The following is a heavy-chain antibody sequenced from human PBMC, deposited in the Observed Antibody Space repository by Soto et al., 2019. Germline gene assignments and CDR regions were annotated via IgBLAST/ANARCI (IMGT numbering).Heavy chain of an antibody. D-gene: IGHD1-26*01. CDR3: AKDYSPVY. CDR1: GLTFSNHG. J-gene: IGHJ4*02. CDR2: ITSSGGGT. V-gene: IGHV3-23*01. Sequence: GGSLRLSCAASGLTFSNHGMSWVRLAPGKGLEWVSTITSSGGGTNYADSVKGRFTISRDNSKNTLYLQMNSLRAEDTAVYYCAKDYSPVYWGQGTLVTVSS.